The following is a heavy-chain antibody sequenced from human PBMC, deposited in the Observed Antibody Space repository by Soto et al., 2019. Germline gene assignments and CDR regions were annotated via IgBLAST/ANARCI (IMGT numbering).Heavy chain of an antibody. J-gene: IGHJ5*02. Sequence: QVQLVQSGAEVKEPGSSVNVSCKTSGGTFGNTAVTWVRQVPGQGLEWIGGIVPLFGTANYAQKFRGRVMITADESTSTAYMELSSLRSDDTAIYYCARDGDPGYSFWSGPLGGGRFDPWGPGTLVTVSS. CDR2: IVPLFGTA. CDR1: GGTFGNTA. D-gene: IGHD3-3*01. V-gene: IGHV1-69*12. CDR3: ARDGDPGYSFWSGPLGGGRFDP.